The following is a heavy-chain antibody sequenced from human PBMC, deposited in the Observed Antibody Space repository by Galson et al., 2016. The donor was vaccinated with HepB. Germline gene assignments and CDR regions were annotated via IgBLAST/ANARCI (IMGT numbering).Heavy chain of an antibody. Sequence: SVKVSCKASGGTFSSYAISWVRQAPGQGLEWMGGIIPIFGTANYAQKFQGRVTITADESTSTAYMELSSLRSEDTAVYYCARAREYSSSPEYYYYGMDVWGQGPTVTVSS. V-gene: IGHV1-69*13. CDR3: ARAREYSSSPEYYYYGMDV. J-gene: IGHJ6*02. D-gene: IGHD6-6*01. CDR2: IIPIFGTA. CDR1: GGTFSSYA.